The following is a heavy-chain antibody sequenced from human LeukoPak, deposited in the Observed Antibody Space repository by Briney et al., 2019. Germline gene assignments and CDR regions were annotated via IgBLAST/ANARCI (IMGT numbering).Heavy chain of an antibody. Sequence: GGSLRLSCAASGFTFSGYWIHWVRQAPGKGLEWVSRINPNGRTTTYADSVKGRFTISRDNAKSTVYLQMNSLRAEDTAVYYCARVLSGSWDWFDPWGQGTLVTVSS. CDR3: ARVLSGSWDWFDP. V-gene: IGHV3-74*01. CDR2: INPNGRTT. CDR1: GFTFSGYW. D-gene: IGHD3-22*01. J-gene: IGHJ5*02.